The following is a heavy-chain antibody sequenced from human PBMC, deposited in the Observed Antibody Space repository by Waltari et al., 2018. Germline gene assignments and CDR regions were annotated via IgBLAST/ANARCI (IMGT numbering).Heavy chain of an antibody. J-gene: IGHJ4*02. CDR2: IDHSGST. CDR3: ARGRVITGTTHGLDY. CDR1: GGSISSGGYY. Sequence: QVQLQESGPGLVKPSQTLSLTCTVSGGSISSGGYYWSWIRQHPGKGLEWIGYIDHSGSTYYNPSLKSRVTISVDRSKNQFSLKLSSVTAADTAVYYCARGRVITGTTHGLDYWGQGTLVTVSS. V-gene: IGHV4-31*03. D-gene: IGHD1-20*01.